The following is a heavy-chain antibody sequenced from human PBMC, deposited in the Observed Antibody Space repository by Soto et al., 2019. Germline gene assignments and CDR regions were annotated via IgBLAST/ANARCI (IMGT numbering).Heavy chain of an antibody. CDR1: GGSISSRGYY. CDR3: ARVPSP. CDR2: IYYSGST. J-gene: IGHJ5*02. V-gene: IGHV4-61*05. Sequence: PSETLSLTCTVSGGSISSRGYYWGWIRQPPGKGLEWIGYIYYSGSTNYNPSLKSRVTISVDRSKNQFSLKLSSVTAADTAVYYCARVPSPWGQGTLVTVSS.